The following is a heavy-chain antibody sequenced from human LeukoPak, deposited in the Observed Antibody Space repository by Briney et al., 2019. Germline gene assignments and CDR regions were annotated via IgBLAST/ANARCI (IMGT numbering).Heavy chain of an antibody. CDR2: ISAYNGNT. J-gene: IGHJ4*02. CDR3: AREPAVAGTTGNYFDY. Sequence: ASVKVSCKASGYTFNSYAISWVRQAPGQGLEWMGWISAYNGNTNYEQWLQGRVTMTTDTSTSTAYMDLRNLRSDDTAVYFCAREPAVAGTTGNYFDYWGQGTLVTVSS. D-gene: IGHD1-7*01. V-gene: IGHV1-18*01. CDR1: GYTFNSYA.